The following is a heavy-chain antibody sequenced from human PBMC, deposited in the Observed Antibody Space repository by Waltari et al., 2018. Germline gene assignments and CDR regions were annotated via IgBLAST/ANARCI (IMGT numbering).Heavy chain of an antibody. D-gene: IGHD6-13*01. CDR2: LNPNRCNP. V-gene: IGHV1-8*01. J-gene: IGHJ6*03. CDR1: GYTLTSYD. CDR3: ARVMYSSSPWYYYYYYMDV. Sequence: QVQLVQSGAEVKKPGASVKVSCKASGYTLTSYDINWVRQATGRGLEWMGWLNPNRCNPGDAQKVQGRVTMTRNTSISTAYMLLSSLRSEDTSVYYCARVMYSSSPWYYYYYYMDVWGKGTTVTVAS.